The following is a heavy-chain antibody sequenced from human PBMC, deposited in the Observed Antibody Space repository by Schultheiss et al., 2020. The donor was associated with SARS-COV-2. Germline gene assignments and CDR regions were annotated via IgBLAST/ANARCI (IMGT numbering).Heavy chain of an antibody. D-gene: IGHD4-17*01. V-gene: IGHV3-13*01. CDR2: IGTAGDT. CDR1: GFTFSSYD. Sequence: GGSLRLSCAASGFTFSSYDMHWVRQATGKGLEWVSAIGTAGDTYYPGSVKGRFTISRDNSKNTLYLQMNSLRAEDTAVYFCAKDPPDYGDVSLYYFDYWGQGTLVTVSS. J-gene: IGHJ4*02. CDR3: AKDPPDYGDVSLYYFDY.